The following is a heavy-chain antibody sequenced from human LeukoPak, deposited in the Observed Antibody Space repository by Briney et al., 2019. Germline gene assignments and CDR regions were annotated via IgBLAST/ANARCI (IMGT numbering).Heavy chain of an antibody. Sequence: KTSETLSLTCTVSGGSISSGGYYWSWIRQHPGKGLEWIGYIYYSGSTYYNPSLKSRVTISVDTSKNQFSLKLSSVTAADTAVYYCARVISSSWRTKNNWFDPWGQGTLVTVSS. D-gene: IGHD6-13*01. CDR2: IYYSGST. V-gene: IGHV4-31*03. CDR3: ARVISSSWRTKNNWFDP. CDR1: GGSISSGGYY. J-gene: IGHJ5*02.